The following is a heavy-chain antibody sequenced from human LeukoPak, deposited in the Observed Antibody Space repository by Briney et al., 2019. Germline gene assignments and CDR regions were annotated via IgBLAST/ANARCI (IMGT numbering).Heavy chain of an antibody. J-gene: IGHJ4*02. V-gene: IGHV3-30*04. CDR3: ARGGYSSSWYHFDY. CDR1: GFTFSSYP. CDR2: ISYDGSSK. Sequence: PGGSLRLSCAASGFTFSSYPMHWVRQAPGKGLEWVAVISYDGSSKYYAESVKGRFTISRDDSKNTLYLQMNSLRAEDTAVYYCARGGYSSSWYHFDYWGQGTLVTVSS. D-gene: IGHD6-13*01.